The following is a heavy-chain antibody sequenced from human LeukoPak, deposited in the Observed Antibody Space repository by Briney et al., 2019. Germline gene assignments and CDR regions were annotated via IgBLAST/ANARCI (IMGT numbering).Heavy chain of an antibody. D-gene: IGHD3-10*01. J-gene: IGHJ4*02. Sequence: GGSLRLSCAASGFTVSSNYMSWVRQAPGKGLEWVSVIYSGGTTYYADSVKGRFTISRDNSKNTLYLQMNSLIAEDTAVYYCAKGGGIHVSFDYLGQGTLVTGSS. CDR3: AKGGGIHVSFDY. V-gene: IGHV3-66*01. CDR1: GFTVSSNY. CDR2: IYSGGTT.